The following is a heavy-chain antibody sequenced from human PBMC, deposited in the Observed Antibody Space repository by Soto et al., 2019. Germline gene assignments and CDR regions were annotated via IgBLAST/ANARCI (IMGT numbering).Heavy chain of an antibody. V-gene: IGHV4-38-2*02. CDR1: GYSISSGYF. Sequence: PSQTLSLTCAVSGYSISSGYFLGWILQPPWKGLEWIGSISHSGNTSYSPSLKRRVTISADTSRNQFSLKLSSVTAADTAVYYCARDLGHRSGGMDVWGQGTTVTVSS. CDR2: ISHSGNT. J-gene: IGHJ6*02. CDR3: ARDLGHRSGGMDV. D-gene: IGHD3-10*01.